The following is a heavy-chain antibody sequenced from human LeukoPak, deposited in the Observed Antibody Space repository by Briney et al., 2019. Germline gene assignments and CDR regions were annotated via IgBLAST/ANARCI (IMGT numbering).Heavy chain of an antibody. J-gene: IGHJ5*02. Sequence: PGGSLRLSCAASGFTFSSYAMSWVRQAPGKGLEWVSAISGSGGSTYYADSVKGRFTISRDNSKNTLYLQMNSLRAEDTAVYYCAKDLSYYGSGNWFDPWGQGTLVTVSS. D-gene: IGHD3-10*01. CDR1: GFTFSSYA. V-gene: IGHV3-23*01. CDR3: AKDLSYYGSGNWFDP. CDR2: ISGSGGST.